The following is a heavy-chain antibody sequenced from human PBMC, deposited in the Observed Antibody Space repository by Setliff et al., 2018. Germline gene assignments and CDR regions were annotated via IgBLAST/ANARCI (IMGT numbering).Heavy chain of an antibody. J-gene: IGHJ4*02. CDR2: IIHSGST. Sequence: TLSLTCAVYGGSFSGYYWSWIRQPPGKRLEWIGEIIHSGSTNYNPSLKSRVTISADKSISTAYLQWSSLKASDTAMYYCARLTMTTVTDNVDYWGQGTLVTVSS. V-gene: IGHV4-34*12. D-gene: IGHD4-17*01. CDR1: GGSFSGYY. CDR3: ARLTMTTVTDNVDY.